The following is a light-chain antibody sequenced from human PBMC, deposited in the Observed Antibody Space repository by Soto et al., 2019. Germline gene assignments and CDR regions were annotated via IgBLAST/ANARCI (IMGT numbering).Light chain of an antibody. V-gene: IGKV4-1*01. J-gene: IGKJ4*01. Sequence: DIVMTQSSDSLAVSLGERATINCKSSQSVLYSSNNKNYLAWYQQKPGQPPKLLIYWASTRESGVPDRFSGSGSGTDFTLTISSLQAEDVAVYYCQQYYSTPLTFCGGTKVEIK. CDR2: WAS. CDR1: QSVLYSSNNKNY. CDR3: QQYYSTPLT.